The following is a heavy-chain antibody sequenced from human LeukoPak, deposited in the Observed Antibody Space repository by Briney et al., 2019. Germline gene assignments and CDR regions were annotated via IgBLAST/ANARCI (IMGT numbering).Heavy chain of an antibody. D-gene: IGHD6-19*01. CDR2: VSASGAST. J-gene: IGHJ4*02. CDR1: GFSFSNCA. Sequence: GGSLRLSCAASGFSFSNCAMSWVRQAPGKGLEWVSGVSASGASTYSEDSVKGRFIISRDNSKNTVFLQMNSLRAEDTAVYYCARQHTGWYVDYWGQGILVTVSS. V-gene: IGHV3-23*01. CDR3: ARQHTGWYVDY.